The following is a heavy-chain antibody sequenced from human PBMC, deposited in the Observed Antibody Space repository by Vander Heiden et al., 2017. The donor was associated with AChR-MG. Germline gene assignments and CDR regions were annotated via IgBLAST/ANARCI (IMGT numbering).Heavy chain of an antibody. Sequence: QVQLVQSGAEVKKPGASVKVSCKASGYPFTGYYMHWVRQAPGQGLEWMGWINPNSGGTNYAQKFQGRVTMTRDTSISTAYMELSRLRSDDTAVYYCARDLGVAVAGPEEYGMDVWGQGTTVTVSS. CDR3: ARDLGVAVAGPEEYGMDV. CDR2: INPNSGGT. CDR1: GYPFTGYY. D-gene: IGHD6-19*01. J-gene: IGHJ6*02. V-gene: IGHV1-2*02.